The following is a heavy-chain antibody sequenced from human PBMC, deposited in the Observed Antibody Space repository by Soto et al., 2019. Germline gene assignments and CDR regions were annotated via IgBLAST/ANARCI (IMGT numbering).Heavy chain of an antibody. CDR1: GFTFSAYS. Sequence: EVQLLESGGGLVQPGGSLRLSCAASGFTFSAYSMNWVRQAPGKGLEWLSYISGDRAYIYYADSVRGRFTISRDNAENSLDLQMDNLRDEDTAVDYCARPVYTVVTPIDFWGQGTLVTVSS. CDR2: ISGDRAYI. V-gene: IGHV3-48*02. D-gene: IGHD2-21*02. CDR3: ARPVYTVVTPIDF. J-gene: IGHJ4*02.